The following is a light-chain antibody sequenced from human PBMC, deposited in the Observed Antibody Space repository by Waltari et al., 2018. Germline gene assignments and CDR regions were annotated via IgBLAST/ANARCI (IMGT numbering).Light chain of an antibody. CDR2: GAS. CDR3: QHYVRLPVT. V-gene: IGKV3-20*01. Sequence: EIVLTPSPGTLSLSPGERATLSCRASQTIRGSLAWYQQKPGQAPRLLIYGASSRAAGIPDRFSGSGSGTDFSLTISRLEPEDFAVYYCQHYVRLPVTFGRGTKVEIK. CDR1: QTIRGS. J-gene: IGKJ1*01.